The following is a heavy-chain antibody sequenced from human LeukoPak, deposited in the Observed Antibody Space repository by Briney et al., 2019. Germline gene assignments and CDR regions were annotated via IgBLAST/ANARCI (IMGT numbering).Heavy chain of an antibody. CDR1: GFTFSSYW. V-gene: IGHV3-7*01. Sequence: HPGGSLRLSCAASGFTFSSYWMSWVRQAPGKGLEWVANIKQDGSEKYYVDSVKGRFTISRDNAKNSLYLQMNSLRAEDTAVYYCARDTGAYYDSGGLDYWGQGTLVTVSS. J-gene: IGHJ4*02. CDR3: ARDTGAYYDSGGLDY. D-gene: IGHD3-22*01. CDR2: IKQDGSEK.